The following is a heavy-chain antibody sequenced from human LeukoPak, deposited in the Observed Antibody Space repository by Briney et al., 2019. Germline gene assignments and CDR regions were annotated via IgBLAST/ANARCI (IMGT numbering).Heavy chain of an antibody. CDR2: IYYSGSA. CDR1: GGSVNSGTWY. D-gene: IGHD6-19*01. V-gene: IGHV4-39*07. CDR3: ASKAYSSGWYHY. Sequence: PSETLSLTCTVSGGSVNSGTWYWSWIRQPPGKGLEWIGDIYYSGSAYYNPSLKSRVTMSVDTSKNQFSLKLSSVTAADTAVYYCASKAYSSGWYHYWGQGTLVTVSS. J-gene: IGHJ4*02.